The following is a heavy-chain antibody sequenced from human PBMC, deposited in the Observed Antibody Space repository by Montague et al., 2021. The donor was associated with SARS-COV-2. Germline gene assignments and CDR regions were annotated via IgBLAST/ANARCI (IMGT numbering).Heavy chain of an antibody. D-gene: IGHD3-10*01. CDR1: GGSFSTYS. V-gene: IGHV4-34*01. CDR3: ARLGDGVVPSPILGVGPYYSYYYMDV. CDR2: IHHGGST. J-gene: IGHJ6*03. Sequence: SETLSLTCAVHGGSFSTYSWNWIRQPPGKGLEWIGKIHHGGSTNYSPSLKSRVTISADTSKNQFSLKLTSVAAADTAVYYCARLGDGVVPSPILGVGPYYSYYYMDVWGKGTTVTVSS.